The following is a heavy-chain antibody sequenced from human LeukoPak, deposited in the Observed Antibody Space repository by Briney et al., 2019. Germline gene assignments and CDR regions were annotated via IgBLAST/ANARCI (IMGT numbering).Heavy chain of an antibody. V-gene: IGHV3-74*01. CDR3: ARVSSSSWWALDY. CDR1: GFTFSSYW. CDR2: INTDGSST. J-gene: IGHJ4*02. Sequence: PGGSLRLSCAASGFTFSSYWMHWVRKAPAKGLVWVSRINTDGSSTSYADSVKGRFTISRDNAKNTLYLQMNSLRAEDTAVYYCARVSSSSWWALDYWGQGTLVTVSS. D-gene: IGHD6-13*01.